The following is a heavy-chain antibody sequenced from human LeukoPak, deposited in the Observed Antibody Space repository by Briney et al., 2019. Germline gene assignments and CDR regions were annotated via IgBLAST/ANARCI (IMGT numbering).Heavy chain of an antibody. CDR2: IYSGGST. CDR1: GFTVSSNY. D-gene: IGHD2-15*01. CDR3: AKDLYNDPYCSGGSCYSPPDY. V-gene: IGHV3-66*01. Sequence: GGSLRLSCAASGFTVSSNYMSWVRQAPGKGLEWVSVIYSGGSTYYADSVKGRFTISRDNSKNTLYLQMNSLRAEDTAVYYCAKDLYNDPYCSGGSCYSPPDYWGQGTLVTVSS. J-gene: IGHJ4*02.